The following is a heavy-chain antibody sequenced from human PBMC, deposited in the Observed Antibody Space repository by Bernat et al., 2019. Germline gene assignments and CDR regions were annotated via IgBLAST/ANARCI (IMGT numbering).Heavy chain of an antibody. CDR1: GFTFSSYG. Sequence: QVQLVESGGGVVQPGRSLRLSCAASGFTFSSYGMHWVRQAPGKGLEWVAVISYDGSNKYYADSVKGRFTISRDNSKNTLYLQMNSLRAEDTAVYYCAKDSGTRTAGWSWAFACWGQGTLVTVSS. J-gene: IGHJ4*02. CDR2: ISYDGSNK. V-gene: IGHV3-30*18. CDR3: AKDSGTRTAGWSWAFAC. D-gene: IGHD1-26*01.